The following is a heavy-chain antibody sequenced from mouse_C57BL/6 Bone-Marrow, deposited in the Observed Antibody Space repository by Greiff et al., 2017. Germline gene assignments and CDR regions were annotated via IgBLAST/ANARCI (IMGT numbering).Heavy chain of an antibody. D-gene: IGHD6-1*01. V-gene: IGHV3-6*01. Sequence: EVKLVESGPGLVKPSQSLSLTCSVTGYSITSGYYWNWIRQFPGNKLEWMGYISYDGSNNYNPSLKNRISITRDTSKNQFFLKLNSVTTEDTATYYWARAGASYYFDDWGQGTTLTVSS. CDR2: ISYDGSN. CDR3: ARAGASYYFDD. CDR1: GYSITSGYY. J-gene: IGHJ2*01.